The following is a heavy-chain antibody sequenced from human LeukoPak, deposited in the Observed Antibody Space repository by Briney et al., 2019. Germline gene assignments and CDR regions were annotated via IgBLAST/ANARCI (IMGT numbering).Heavy chain of an antibody. CDR1: GFTFSSYW. CDR2: IKLDGTEK. J-gene: IGHJ3*02. CDR3: ARDRTTLHAFDI. V-gene: IGHV3-7*01. D-gene: IGHD4-17*01. Sequence: GGSLRLSCAASGFTFSSYWMSWVRQAPGKGLEWVANIKLDGTEKYYVDSVKGRFTISRDNAKNSLYLQMNSLRAEDTAVYYCARDRTTLHAFDIWGQGTMVTVSS.